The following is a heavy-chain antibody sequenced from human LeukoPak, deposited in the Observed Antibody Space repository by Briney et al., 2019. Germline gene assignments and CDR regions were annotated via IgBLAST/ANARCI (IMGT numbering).Heavy chain of an antibody. CDR1: GGTFSSYA. J-gene: IGHJ4*02. CDR2: IIPILGIA. V-gene: IGHV1-69*04. Sequence: SVKVSRKASGGTFSSYAISWVRQAPGQGLEWMGRIIPILGIANYAQKFQGRATITADKSTSTAYMELSSLRSEDTAVYYCASDPYYYDSSGNYWGQGTLVTVSS. D-gene: IGHD3-22*01. CDR3: ASDPYYYDSSGNY.